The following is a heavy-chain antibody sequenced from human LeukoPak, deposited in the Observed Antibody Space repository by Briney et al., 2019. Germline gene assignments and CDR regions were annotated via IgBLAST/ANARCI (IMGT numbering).Heavy chain of an antibody. CDR1: GFTVSSNY. V-gene: IGHV3-66*01. D-gene: IGHD2-15*01. CDR2: IYSGGST. J-gene: IGHJ4*02. Sequence: GGSLRLSCAASGFTVSSNYMSWVRQAPGKGLEWVSVIYSGGSTYYADSVKGRFTISRDNSKNTLYLQMNSLRAEDTAVYYCAKAGYCSGGSCYYFDYWGQGTLVTVSS. CDR3: AKAGYCSGGSCYYFDY.